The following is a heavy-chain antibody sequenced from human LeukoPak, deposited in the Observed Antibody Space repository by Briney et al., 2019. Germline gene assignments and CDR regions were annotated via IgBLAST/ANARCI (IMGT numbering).Heavy chain of an antibody. D-gene: IGHD3-9*01. V-gene: IGHV4-59*01. CDR1: GGSISSYY. CDR2: IYYSGSN. CDR3: ARYDSLTQLDY. Sequence: SETLSLTCPVSGGSISSYYWSWLRQPPGKGLEWIGYIYYSGSNNYNPSLKSRVTISVDTSKNQFSLKLSSVTAADTAVYYCARYDSLTQLDYWGQGTLVTVSS. J-gene: IGHJ4*02.